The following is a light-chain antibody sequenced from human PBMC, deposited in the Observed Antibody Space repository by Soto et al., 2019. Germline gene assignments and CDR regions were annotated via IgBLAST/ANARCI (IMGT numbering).Light chain of an antibody. CDR2: DVN. CDR3: TLWTTSTTMI. J-gene: IGLJ2*01. V-gene: IGLV2-14*03. CDR1: SSDIGAYNF. Sequence: QSVLTQPASVSGSPGQSITISCTGTSSDIGAYNFVSWYQQHPGKAPKLMLYDVNIRPSGVSNRFSGSKSGNTASLAISGLQAEYEAGYYFTLWTTSTTMIFGGGTKVTVL.